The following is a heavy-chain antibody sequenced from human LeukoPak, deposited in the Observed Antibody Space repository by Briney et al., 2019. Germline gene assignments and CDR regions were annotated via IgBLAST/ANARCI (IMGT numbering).Heavy chain of an antibody. CDR3: ARRVGFYGSGSLNYFDP. V-gene: IGHV4-39*02. CDR2: VFRTGTT. CDR1: GGSIASSSYY. D-gene: IGHD3-10*01. J-gene: IGHJ5*01. Sequence: SETLSLTCSVSGGSIASSSYYWGWIRQPPGTGLEWIGSVFRTGTTYYSASLKSRVSISVDTSKNDFALKLASVTAADTAMYFYARRVGFYGSGSLNYFDPWGQGILVSVS.